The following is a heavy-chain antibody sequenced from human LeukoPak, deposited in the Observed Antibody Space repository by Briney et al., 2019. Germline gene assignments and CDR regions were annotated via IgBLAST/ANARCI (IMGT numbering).Heavy chain of an antibody. V-gene: IGHV4-38-2*02. CDR1: GDSISSGYY. Sequence: PETLSLTCTVSGDSISSGYYWGWIRQPPGKGLEWIGSVYHSGTPYYNPSLKSRVTISVDTSKNQFSLTLSSVTAADTAVYYCVRANLYYDSSGYYYWGQGTLVTVSS. J-gene: IGHJ4*02. CDR3: VRANLYYDSSGYYY. CDR2: VYHSGTP. D-gene: IGHD3-22*01.